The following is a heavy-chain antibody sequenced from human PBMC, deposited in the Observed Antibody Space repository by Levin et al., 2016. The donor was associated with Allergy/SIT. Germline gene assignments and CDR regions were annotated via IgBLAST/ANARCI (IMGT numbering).Heavy chain of an antibody. V-gene: IGHV6-1*01. J-gene: IGHJ4*02. CDR2: TYYRSKWYN. D-gene: IGHD6-13*01. Sequence: SQTLSLTCAISGDSVSTNSATWNWIRQSPSRGLEWLGRTYYRSKWYNDYAVSVKSRITINPDTSKNQFSLQLNSVTPEDTAVYYCARDSGHSSSWRPQRGFDYWGQGTLVTVSS. CDR1: GDSVSTNSAT. CDR3: ARDSGHSSSWRPQRGFDY.